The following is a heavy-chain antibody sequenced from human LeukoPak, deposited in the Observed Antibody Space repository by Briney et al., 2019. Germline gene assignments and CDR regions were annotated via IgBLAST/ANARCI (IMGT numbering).Heavy chain of an antibody. D-gene: IGHD5-18*01. CDR1: GGSISSYY. V-gene: IGHV4-59*01. CDR2: IYYSGST. CDR3: ARAWDVDTAMDNYFDY. Sequence: SEALXLTCTVSGGSISSYYWSWIRQPPGKGREXIGXIYYSGSTNYNPSLKSRVTISVDTSKNQFSLKLSSVTAADTAVYYCARAWDVDTAMDNYFDYWGQGTLVTVSS. J-gene: IGHJ4*02.